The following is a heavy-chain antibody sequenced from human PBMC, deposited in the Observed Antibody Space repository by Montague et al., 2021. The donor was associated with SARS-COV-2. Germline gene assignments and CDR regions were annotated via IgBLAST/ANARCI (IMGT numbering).Heavy chain of an antibody. CDR1: GGSVTGGNYY. Sequence: TLSLTCTVSGGSVTGGNYYWTWIRQPAGKGLEWIGRIYTSRTSVYNPTVYNPSLESRITISIDTSKNQFSLNLNSATAADTAIYYCTREVLAAMRPWFDPWGQGTLVTVSS. D-gene: IGHD3-3*01. V-gene: IGHV4-61*02. CDR2: IYTSRTSVYNPT. J-gene: IGHJ5*02. CDR3: TREVLAAMRPWFDP.